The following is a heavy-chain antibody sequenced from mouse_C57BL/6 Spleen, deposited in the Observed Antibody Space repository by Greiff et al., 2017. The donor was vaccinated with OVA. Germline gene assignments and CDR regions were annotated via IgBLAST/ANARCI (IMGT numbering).Heavy chain of an antibody. D-gene: IGHD2-3*01. CDR3: ARRGDGYPWYFDV. CDR2: IDPSDSET. Sequence: QVQLQQPGAELVRPGSSVKLSCKASGYTFTSYWMHWVKQRPIQGLEWIGNIDPSDSETHYNQKFKDKATLTVDKSSSTAYMQLSSLTSEDSAVYYCARRGDGYPWYFDVWGTGTTVTVSS. V-gene: IGHV1-52*01. J-gene: IGHJ1*03. CDR1: GYTFTSYW.